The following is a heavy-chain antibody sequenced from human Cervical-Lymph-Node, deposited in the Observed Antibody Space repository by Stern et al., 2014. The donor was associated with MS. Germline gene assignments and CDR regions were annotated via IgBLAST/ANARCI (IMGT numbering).Heavy chain of an antibody. CDR2: VYLSGYA. CDR3: ASRTLTFPYYFDS. Sequence: QMQLVQSCPGLVKPSGTLSLTCAVSGGSILRTDWWSWVRQPPGKGQEWIGAVYLSGYARSNPSLKSRGPISVAKSPHQFSLALTSVTAADTALYYCASRTLTFPYYFDSWGQGTLVTVSS. V-gene: IGHV4-4*02. D-gene: IGHD3-9*01. CDR1: GGSILRTDW. J-gene: IGHJ4*02.